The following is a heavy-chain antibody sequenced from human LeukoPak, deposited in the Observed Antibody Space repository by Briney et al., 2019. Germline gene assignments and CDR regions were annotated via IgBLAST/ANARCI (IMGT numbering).Heavy chain of an antibody. D-gene: IGHD1-1*01. J-gene: IGHJ5*02. CDR3: ARGAGGYRFDP. V-gene: IGHV4-59*01. CDR2: IYNRGST. Sequence: SETLSLTCTVSGGSMSDYHWSLIRQPPGMGLEYIGYIYNRGSTHYNPSLKSRVTISADTSRKQFSLKLTSVTAADTAVYYCARGAGGYRFDPWGQGTLVIVSS. CDR1: GGSMSDYH.